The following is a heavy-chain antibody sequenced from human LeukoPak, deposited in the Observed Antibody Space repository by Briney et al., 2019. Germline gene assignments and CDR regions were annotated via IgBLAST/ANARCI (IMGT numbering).Heavy chain of an antibody. CDR2: ISYDGSNK. J-gene: IGHJ3*02. Sequence: GGSLRLSCAASGFTFSSYAMHWVRQAPGKGLEWVAVISYDGSNKYYADSVKGRFTISRDNSKNTLYLQMNSLRAEDTAVYYCAKDGSSWYGLGDAFDIWGQGTMVTVSS. D-gene: IGHD6-13*01. CDR1: GFTFSSYA. CDR3: AKDGSSWYGLGDAFDI. V-gene: IGHV3-30-3*01.